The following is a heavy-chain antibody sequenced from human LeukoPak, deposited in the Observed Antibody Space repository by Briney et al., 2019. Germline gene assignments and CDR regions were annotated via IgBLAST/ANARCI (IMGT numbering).Heavy chain of an antibody. CDR1: GYTFTSYG. CDR2: ISAYNGNT. Sequence: GASVKVSCKASGYTFTSYGISWVRQAPGQGLEWMGWISAYNGNTNYAQKLQGRVTMTTDTSTSTAYMELRSPRSDDTAVYYCARKLGYCSSTSCYYWFDPWGQGTLVTVSS. J-gene: IGHJ5*02. V-gene: IGHV1-18*01. D-gene: IGHD2-2*01. CDR3: ARKLGYCSSTSCYYWFDP.